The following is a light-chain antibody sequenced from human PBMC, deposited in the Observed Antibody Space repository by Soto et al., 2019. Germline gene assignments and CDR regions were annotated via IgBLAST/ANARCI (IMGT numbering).Light chain of an antibody. J-gene: IGKJ4*01. V-gene: IGKV3-15*01. Sequence: EIVMTQSPATLSVSPGERVTLSCRASQSVSSSLAWYQQKPGQAPRLLIYGASTRATGIPARFSGSGSGTDFTLTISSLQSEDFAVYYCQQYSNWLTFRGGTKVEIK. CDR3: QQYSNWLT. CDR2: GAS. CDR1: QSVSSS.